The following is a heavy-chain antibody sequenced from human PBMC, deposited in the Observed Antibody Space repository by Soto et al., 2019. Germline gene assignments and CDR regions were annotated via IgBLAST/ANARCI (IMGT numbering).Heavy chain of an antibody. CDR2: IVVGSGNT. V-gene: IGHV1-58*01. D-gene: IGHD3-3*01. CDR3: AAYDNYDFWSGYYYGMDV. Sequence: SEKVSCKASGFTFASSAVQWVRQARGQRLEWIGWIVVGSGNTNYAQKFQERVTITRDMSTSTAYMELSSLRSEDTAVYYCAAYDNYDFWSGYYYGMDVWGQGTTVTVSS. J-gene: IGHJ6*02. CDR1: GFTFASSA.